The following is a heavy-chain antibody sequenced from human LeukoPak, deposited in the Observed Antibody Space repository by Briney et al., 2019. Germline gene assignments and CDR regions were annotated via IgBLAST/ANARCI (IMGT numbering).Heavy chain of an antibody. J-gene: IGHJ4*02. CDR2: ISSSGSTI. D-gene: IGHD5-18*01. V-gene: IGHV3-48*03. Sequence: GGSLRLSCGASGFTFSSYQMNWVRQAPGKGLEWVSYISSSGSTIYYSDSVKGRFTISRDNAKNSLYLQMNSLRAEDTAVYYCARVGYSYGLDYFDYWGQGNLVTVSS. CDR1: GFTFSSYQ. CDR3: ARVGYSYGLDYFDY.